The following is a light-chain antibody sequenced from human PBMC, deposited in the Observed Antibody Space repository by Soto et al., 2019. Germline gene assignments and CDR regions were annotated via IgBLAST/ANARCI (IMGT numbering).Light chain of an antibody. Sequence: QSVLTQPRSVSGSPGQSVTISCTGTSSDVGGFNYVSWYQQHPGQAPKLMISEVTTRPSGVSDRFSGSKSGNTASLTISRLQAEDEAHYYCSSYTTAYTQVFGGGTQLTVL. V-gene: IGLV2-11*01. CDR3: SSYTTAYTQV. CDR1: SSDVGGFNY. J-gene: IGLJ3*02. CDR2: EVT.